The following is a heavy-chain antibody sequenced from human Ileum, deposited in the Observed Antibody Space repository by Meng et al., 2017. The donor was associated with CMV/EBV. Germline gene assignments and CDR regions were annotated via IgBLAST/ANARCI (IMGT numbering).Heavy chain of an antibody. CDR2: ISYSATT. V-gene: IGHV4-61*08. J-gene: IGHJ4*02. CDR1: CVSVPAVGNF. D-gene: IGHD3-9*01. CDR3: ARGYFNLDY. Sequence: CVSVPAVGNFWSCFLLSQGKGLAWTGDISYSATTPYNPSFTSRISMFIDTSNIQFSLRLTYVTIADTAIYCCARGYFNLDYWGQGTVVTVSS.